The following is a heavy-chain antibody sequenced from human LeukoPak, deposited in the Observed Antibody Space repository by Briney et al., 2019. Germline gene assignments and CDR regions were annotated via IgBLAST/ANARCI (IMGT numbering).Heavy chain of an antibody. J-gene: IGHJ5*02. D-gene: IGHD2-2*01. CDR3: ARGGQRGYCSSSSCYAFDH. V-gene: IGHV4-30-4*01. Sequence: SQTLSLTCTVSGGSVSSGDYYWSWIRQPPGKGLEWIGYIYYSGSTKYNPSLKSRVTMSVDTSKNQFSLKLTSVTAADTAVYYCARGGQRGYCSSSSCYAFDHWGQGTLVTVSS. CDR1: GGSVSSGDYY. CDR2: IYYSGST.